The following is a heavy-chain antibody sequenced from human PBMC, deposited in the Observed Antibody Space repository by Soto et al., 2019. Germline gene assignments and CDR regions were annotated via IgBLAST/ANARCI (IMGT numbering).Heavy chain of an antibody. D-gene: IGHD6-13*01. CDR1: GGSISSKDCY. V-gene: IGHV4-31*03. Sequence: QVQLQESGPGLVKPSPTLSLTCIVSGGSISSKDCYWSWIRQHPGKGMEWIGYIYYSGNTYYHPSLKSRVTILVDKSKYQFSMKVSSETAADTALYYCARISGSWQRWFDPWGQGTLVTVSS. J-gene: IGHJ5*02. CDR3: ARISGSWQRWFDP. CDR2: IYYSGNT.